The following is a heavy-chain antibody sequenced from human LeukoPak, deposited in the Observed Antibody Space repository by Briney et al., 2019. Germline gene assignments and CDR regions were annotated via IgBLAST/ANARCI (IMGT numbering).Heavy chain of an antibody. D-gene: IGHD3-10*01. CDR3: ARQGVVPNQAGWYFDL. CDR2: FYYTGTI. J-gene: IGHJ2*01. CDR1: GGSMSSTDHF. V-gene: IGHV4-39*01. Sequence: SETLSLTCIVSGGSMSSTDHFCGWIRPPPGKGLEWIGSFYYTGTIFYSPSLESRGTISIDTSKNQFSLKIRSVTAADTAVYYCARQGVVPNQAGWYFDLWGRGALVTVSS.